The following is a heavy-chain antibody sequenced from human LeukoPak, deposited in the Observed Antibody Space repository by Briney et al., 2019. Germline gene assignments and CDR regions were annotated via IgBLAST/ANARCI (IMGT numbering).Heavy chain of an antibody. Sequence: PGGSLRLSCAASGFTFSSYSMNWVRQAPGKGLEWHSGISGSGHYTYYADSVKGRFTISRDNSKNIVYIEMNSLRAEDTAVYYCAKDGSWGDYYFYFYMDVWGKGTTVTVSS. CDR1: GFTFSSYS. CDR3: AKDGSWGDYYFYFYMDV. D-gene: IGHD3-16*01. V-gene: IGHV3-23*01. CDR2: ISGSGHYT. J-gene: IGHJ6*03.